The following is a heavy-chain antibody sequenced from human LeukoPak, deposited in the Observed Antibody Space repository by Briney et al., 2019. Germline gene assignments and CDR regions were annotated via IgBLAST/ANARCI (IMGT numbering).Heavy chain of an antibody. V-gene: IGHV4-30-2*01. J-gene: IGHJ4*02. D-gene: IGHD3-22*01. CDR3: ARAPYYDSSGYYY. CDR2: IYHSGST. CDR1: GGSISSGGYY. Sequence: SQTLSLTCTVSGGSISSGGYYWSWIRQPPGKGLEWIGYIYHSGSTYYNPSLKSRVTISVDRSKNQFSLKLSSVTAADTAVYYCARAPYYDSSGYYYWGQGTLVTVSS.